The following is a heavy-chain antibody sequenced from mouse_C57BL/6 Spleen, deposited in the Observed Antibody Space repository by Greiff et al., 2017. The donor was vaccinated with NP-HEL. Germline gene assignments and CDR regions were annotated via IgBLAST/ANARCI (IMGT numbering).Heavy chain of an antibody. CDR1: GYTFTSYW. D-gene: IGHD1-1*01. CDR2: IDPSDSYT. Sequence: QVQLQQPGAELVMPGASVKLSCKASGYTFTSYWMHWVKQRPGQGLEWIGEIDPSDSYTNYNQKFKGKSTLTVDKSSSTAYMQLSSLTSEDSAVYYCAALLLRKGAMDYWGQGTSVTVSS. V-gene: IGHV1-69*01. CDR3: AALLLRKGAMDY. J-gene: IGHJ4*01.